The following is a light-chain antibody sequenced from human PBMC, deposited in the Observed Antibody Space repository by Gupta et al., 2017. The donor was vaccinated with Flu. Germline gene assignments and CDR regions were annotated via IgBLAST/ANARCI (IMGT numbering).Light chain of an antibody. V-gene: IGLV1-47*01. J-gene: IGLJ1*01. CDR1: SSNVGSNF. Sequence: QSVLTLPPSASGAPGKRDTISCYGSSSNVGSNFVYWYQQLPGMAHKLFIQANDRRRSGVPDRFSASKSGTSASLVISGLRSEHESDYYCTAWDDSLNGPRFVFGIVTKVTVL. CDR3: TAWDDSLNGPRFV. CDR2: AND.